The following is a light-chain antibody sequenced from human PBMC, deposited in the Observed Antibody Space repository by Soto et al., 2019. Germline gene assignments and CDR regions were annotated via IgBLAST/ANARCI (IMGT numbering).Light chain of an antibody. CDR1: QSISSW. Sequence: DIQITQSPSTLSASVGDRVTITCRASQSISSWLAWYQQKPGKAPKLLIYKASSLESGVPSRFSGSGSGTEFTLTISSLQPDDFATYYCQQYNRYSRTLGQGTKVDIK. J-gene: IGKJ1*01. CDR3: QQYNRYSRT. V-gene: IGKV1-5*03. CDR2: KAS.